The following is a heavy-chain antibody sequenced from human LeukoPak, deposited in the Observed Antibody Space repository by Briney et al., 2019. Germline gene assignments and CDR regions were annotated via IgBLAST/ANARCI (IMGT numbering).Heavy chain of an antibody. CDR3: ASPTTVTTSAYRAFDI. J-gene: IGHJ3*02. CDR2: VNHSGST. CDR1: GGSFSDYY. V-gene: IGHV4-34*01. Sequence: SETLSLTCAVYGGSFSDYYWSWIRQPPGKGLEWIGEVNHSGSTNYSPSLKSRVTISVDTSKNQFSLNLRSVTAADTAVYYCASPTTVTTSAYRAFDIWGQGTMVTVSA. D-gene: IGHD4-17*01.